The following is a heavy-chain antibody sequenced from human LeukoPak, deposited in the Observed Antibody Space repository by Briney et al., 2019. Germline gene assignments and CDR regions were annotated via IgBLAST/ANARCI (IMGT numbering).Heavy chain of an antibody. V-gene: IGHV3-23*01. J-gene: IGHJ3*02. Sequence: PGGSLRLSCEASGIIFSNYGMNWVRQAPGKRLEWVSGISPSGGTTYYADSLKGRSSISRDNSKNTVYLQMNSLRADDTAVYYCARDLSWGAFIWGQGTMVTVSS. CDR3: ARDLSWGAFI. CDR2: ISPSGGTT. CDR1: GIIFSNYG. D-gene: IGHD3-16*01.